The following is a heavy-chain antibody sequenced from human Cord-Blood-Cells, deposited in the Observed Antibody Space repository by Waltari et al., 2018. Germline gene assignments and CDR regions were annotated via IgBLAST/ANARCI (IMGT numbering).Heavy chain of an antibody. Sequence: EVQLVESGGVVVQPGGSLSLPCAAPGFTFYGHAMHWVRQARGKGLEWVSLISWDGGSTYYADSVKGRFTISRDNSKNSLYLQMNSLRAEDTALYYCAKSGDQEYPSWYYYMDVWGKGTTVTVSS. CDR3: AKSGDQEYPSWYYYMDV. J-gene: IGHJ6*03. V-gene: IGHV3-43D*04. CDR1: GFTFYGHA. CDR2: ISWDGGST. D-gene: IGHD6-6*01.